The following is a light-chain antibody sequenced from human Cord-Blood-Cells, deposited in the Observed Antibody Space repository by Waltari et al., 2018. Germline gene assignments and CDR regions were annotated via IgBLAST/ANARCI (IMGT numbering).Light chain of an antibody. CDR3: QQRSNWPPGT. J-gene: IGKJ4*01. CDR2: DAS. V-gene: IGKV3-11*01. Sequence: EIVFTQSPATLSLSPGERATLSCRASQSVSSYLAWYQQKPGQAPRLLIYDASNRATGIPARFSGSGFGTDFTLTISSLEPEDFAVYYCQQRSNWPPGTFGGGTKVEIK. CDR1: QSVSSY.